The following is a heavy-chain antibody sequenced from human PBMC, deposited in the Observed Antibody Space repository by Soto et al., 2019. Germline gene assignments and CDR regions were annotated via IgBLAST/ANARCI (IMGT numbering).Heavy chain of an antibody. CDR1: GYSFTSYW. J-gene: IGHJ4*02. Sequence: PGESLKISCKGSGYSFTSYWIGWVRQMPGKGLEWMGIIYPGDSDTRYSPSFQGQVTISADKSISTAYLQWSSLKASDTAMYYCARRRTPNTYDILTGWGRSRGGYFGYWGQGTLVTVSS. D-gene: IGHD3-9*01. V-gene: IGHV5-51*01. CDR2: IYPGDSDT. CDR3: ARRRTPNTYDILTGWGRSRGGYFGY.